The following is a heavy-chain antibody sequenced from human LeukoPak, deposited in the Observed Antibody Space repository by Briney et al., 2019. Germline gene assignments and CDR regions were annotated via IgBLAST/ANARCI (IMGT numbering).Heavy chain of an antibody. CDR3: ARDRSSTYFDY. Sequence: GGSLRLSCAASGFSFSSYGMHRVRQAPGKGLEWVAVIAYDGSNEYYADSVKGRFTISRDNSKNTLYLQMNSLRAEDTAVYYCARDRSSTYFDYWAQGTPVTVSS. V-gene: IGHV3-30*03. CDR1: GFSFSSYG. CDR2: IAYDGSNE. D-gene: IGHD2-2*01. J-gene: IGHJ4*02.